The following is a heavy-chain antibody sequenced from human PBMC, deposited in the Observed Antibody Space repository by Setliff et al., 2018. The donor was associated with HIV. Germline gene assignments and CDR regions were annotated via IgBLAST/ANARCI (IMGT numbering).Heavy chain of an antibody. Sequence: LRLSCAASGFTFSSYAMSWVRQAPGKGLEWVAVIWYDGSNKYYADSVKGRFTVSRDNSKNTVYLQMNSLRDEDRAVYYCARESSTVRGVIDIWGQGTMVTVSS. CDR1: GFTFSSYA. V-gene: IGHV3-33*08. J-gene: IGHJ3*02. D-gene: IGHD3-10*01. CDR3: ARESSTVRGVIDI. CDR2: IWYDGSNK.